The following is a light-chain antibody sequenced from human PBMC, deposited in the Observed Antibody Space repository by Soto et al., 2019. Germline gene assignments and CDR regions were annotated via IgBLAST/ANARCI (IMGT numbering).Light chain of an antibody. V-gene: IGKV3-11*01. J-gene: IGKJ3*01. CDR3: QQRSNWPT. Sequence: EIVLTQSPATLSLSPGERATLSCRASQSVSSSLAWYQQNPGQAPMLLIYDQANRATRTPASFSGSESGTDITLTISSLEPEDYAVYYCQQRSNWPTFGPGTKVDIK. CDR2: DQA. CDR1: QSVSSS.